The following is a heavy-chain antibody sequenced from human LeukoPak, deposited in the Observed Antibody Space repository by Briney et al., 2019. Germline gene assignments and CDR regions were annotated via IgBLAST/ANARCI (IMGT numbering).Heavy chain of an antibody. CDR2: IIPIFGIA. V-gene: IGHV1-69*04. Sequence: SVKVSCKASGGTFSSYAISWVRQAPGQGLEWMGRIIPIFGIANYAQKFPGRVTITADKSTSTAYMELSSLRSEDTAVYYCARDLGPTVTSPRGNWFDPWGQGTLVTVSS. CDR3: ARDLGPTVTSPRGNWFDP. J-gene: IGHJ5*02. D-gene: IGHD4-17*01. CDR1: GGTFSSYA.